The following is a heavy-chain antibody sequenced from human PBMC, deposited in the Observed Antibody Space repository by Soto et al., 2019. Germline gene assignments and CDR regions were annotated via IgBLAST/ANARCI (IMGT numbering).Heavy chain of an antibody. CDR3: AEGTTG. D-gene: IGHD3-10*01. CDR1: GFTFSSHW. J-gene: IGHJ4*02. CDR2: INQDGSKK. Sequence: EVQLVESGGGLVQLGGSLRLSCATAGFTFSSHWMFWVRQAPGKGLEWVANINQDGSKKYYVDSVKGRFTISRDNGKNSLFLQMNTLRAEDTAVYYCAEGTTGWGQGTLVTVSS. V-gene: IGHV3-7*03.